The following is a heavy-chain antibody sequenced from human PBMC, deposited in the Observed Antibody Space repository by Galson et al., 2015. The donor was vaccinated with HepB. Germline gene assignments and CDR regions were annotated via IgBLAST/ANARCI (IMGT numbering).Heavy chain of an antibody. CDR1: GFIFRSYS. D-gene: IGHD3-22*01. J-gene: IGHJ3*02. V-gene: IGHV3-30*18. Sequence: SLRLSCAASGFIFRSYSMHWVRRAPGKGLGWVAVISYDGSNKYYADSVKGRFTISKDNSKKTLYLQMNGLRAEDTAVYYCAKDQIVVVINDDACDIWGQGTMVTVSS. CDR3: AKDQIVVVINDDACDI. CDR2: ISYDGSNK.